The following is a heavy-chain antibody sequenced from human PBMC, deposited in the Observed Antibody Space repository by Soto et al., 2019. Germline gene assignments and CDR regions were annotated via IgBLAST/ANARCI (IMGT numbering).Heavy chain of an antibody. CDR1: GYTFTGYY. J-gene: IGHJ5*02. CDR2: INPNSGGT. V-gene: IGHV1-2*02. D-gene: IGHD1-26*01. CDR3: ARTYSGSYYVYNWFEP. Sequence: ASVKVSCKASGYTFTGYYMHWVRQAPGQGLEWMGWINPNSGGTNYAQKFQGRVTMTRDTSISTAYMELSRLRSDDTAVYYCARTYSGSYYVYNWFEPWVQGNLVXV.